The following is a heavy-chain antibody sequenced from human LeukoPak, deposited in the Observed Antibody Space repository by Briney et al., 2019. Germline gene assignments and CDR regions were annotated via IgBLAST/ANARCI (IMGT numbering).Heavy chain of an antibody. D-gene: IGHD6-13*01. V-gene: IGHV1-8*01. CDR1: GYTFTSYD. Sequence: ASVKVSCKASGYTFTSYDINWVRQATGQGLEWMGWMNPNSGNTGYAQKFQGRVTMTRNTSISTAYMELSSLRSEDTAVYYCASSSSSWYNWFDPWGQGTLVTVSS. CDR3: ASSSSSWYNWFDP. CDR2: MNPNSGNT. J-gene: IGHJ5*02.